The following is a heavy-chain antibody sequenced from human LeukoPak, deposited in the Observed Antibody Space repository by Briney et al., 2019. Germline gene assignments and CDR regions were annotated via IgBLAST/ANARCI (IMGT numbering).Heavy chain of an antibody. D-gene: IGHD4-17*01. J-gene: IGHJ4*02. CDR2: ISDSGVTT. Sequence: GGSLRLSCAASGLTFSSYAMTRVRQAPGKGLEWVSAISDSGVTTYYADSVKGRFTISRDNSKNTLFLQMNSLTAEDTAVYYCANSRTAVNYFDYWGQGTPVIVSS. CDR3: ANSRTAVNYFDY. CDR1: GLTFSSYA. V-gene: IGHV3-23*01.